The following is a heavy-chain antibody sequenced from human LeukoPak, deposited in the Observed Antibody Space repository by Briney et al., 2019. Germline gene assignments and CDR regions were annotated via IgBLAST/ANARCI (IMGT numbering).Heavy chain of an antibody. CDR1: GGSISSGGYS. CDR2: IYHSGST. V-gene: IGHV4-30-2*01. CDR3: ARSIVWFDP. D-gene: IGHD6-6*01. J-gene: IGHJ5*02. Sequence: SETLSLTCAVSGGSISSGGYSWSWIRQPPGKGLEWIGYIYHSGSTYYNPSLKSRVTISVDRSKNQFSLKLSSVTAVDTAVYYCARSIVWFDPWGQGTLVTVSS.